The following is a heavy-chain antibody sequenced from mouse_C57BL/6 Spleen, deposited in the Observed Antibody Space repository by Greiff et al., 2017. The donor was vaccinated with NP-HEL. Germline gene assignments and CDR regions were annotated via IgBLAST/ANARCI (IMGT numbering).Heavy chain of an antibody. CDR2: IYPGSGST. V-gene: IGHV1-55*01. CDR3: AREYYDYDGFAY. Sequence: QVQLQQPGAELVKPGASVKMSCKASGYTFTSYWITWVKQRPGQGLAWIGDIYPGSGSTNYNEKFKSKATLTVDTSSSTAYMQLSSLTSEDSAVYYCAREYYDYDGFAYWGQGTLVTVSA. J-gene: IGHJ3*01. CDR1: GYTFTSYW. D-gene: IGHD2-4*01.